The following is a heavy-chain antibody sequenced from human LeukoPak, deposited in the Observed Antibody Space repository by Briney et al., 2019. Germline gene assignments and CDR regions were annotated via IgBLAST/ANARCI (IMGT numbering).Heavy chain of an antibody. J-gene: IGHJ5*01. V-gene: IGHV3-21*01. Sequence: PGGSLRLSCGASGFTFSNYNMNWVRQAPGEGLEWVSSINSRSTYIFYADSVMGRFTISRDNAKNSLFLQMNSLRAEDTAVYYCTRDETNGFDSWGQGTLVTVSS. CDR1: GFTFSNYN. CDR3: TRDETNGFDS. CDR2: INSRSTYI. D-gene: IGHD1-14*01.